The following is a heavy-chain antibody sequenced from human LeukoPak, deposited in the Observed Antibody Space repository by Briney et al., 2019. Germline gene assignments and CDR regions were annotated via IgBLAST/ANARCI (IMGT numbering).Heavy chain of an antibody. D-gene: IGHD3-22*01. CDR2: IYPGDSDT. J-gene: IGHJ4*02. V-gene: IGHV5-51*01. CDR3: ARRGYYDSSGYSTTLFDY. Sequence: GESLKISCKGSGYSFTSYWIGWVRQMPGKGLEWMGIIYPGDSDTRYSPSFQGQVTIPADKSISTAYLQWSSLKASDTAMYYCARRGYYDSSGYSTTLFDYWGQGTLVTVSS. CDR1: GYSFTSYW.